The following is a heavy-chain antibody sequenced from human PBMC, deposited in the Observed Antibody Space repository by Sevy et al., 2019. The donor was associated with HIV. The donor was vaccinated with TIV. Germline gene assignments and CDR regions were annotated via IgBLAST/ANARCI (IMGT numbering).Heavy chain of an antibody. V-gene: IGHV1-8*01. CDR1: GYTFTSYD. CDR3: ARRRAVAGWGFDP. D-gene: IGHD6-19*01. CDR2: INPNSGNT. Sequence: ASVKVSCKASGYTFTSYDINWVRQATGQGLEWMGWINPNSGNTGYAQKFQGRVTMTRNTSISTAYMELSSLRSEDTAVYYCARRRAVAGWGFDPWGQGTLVTVSS. J-gene: IGHJ5*02.